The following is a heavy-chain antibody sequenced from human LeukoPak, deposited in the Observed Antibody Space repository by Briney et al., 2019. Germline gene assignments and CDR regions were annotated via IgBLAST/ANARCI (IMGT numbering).Heavy chain of an antibody. V-gene: IGHV4-34*01. CDR1: GGSFSGYY. Sequence: SETLSLTCAVYGGSFSGYYWGWIRQPPGKGLEWIGEINHSGSTNYNPSLKSRVTISVDTSKNQFSLKLTSVTAADTAIYYCARDGGSGWYDYWGQGTLVTVSS. J-gene: IGHJ4*02. CDR2: INHSGST. CDR3: ARDGGSGWYDY. D-gene: IGHD6-19*01.